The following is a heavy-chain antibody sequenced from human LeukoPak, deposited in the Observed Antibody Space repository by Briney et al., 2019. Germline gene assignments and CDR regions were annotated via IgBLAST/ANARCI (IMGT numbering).Heavy chain of an antibody. CDR1: GYTFTSYG. V-gene: IGHV1-18*04. D-gene: IGHD6-19*01. Sequence: GASVKVSCKASGYTFTSYGISWVRQAPGQGLEWTGWISAYNGNTNYAQKLQGRVTMTTDTSTSTAYMELRSLRSDDTAVYNCARDHFGIAVAGTGGLFDYWGQGTLVTVSS. J-gene: IGHJ4*02. CDR3: ARDHFGIAVAGTGGLFDY. CDR2: ISAYNGNT.